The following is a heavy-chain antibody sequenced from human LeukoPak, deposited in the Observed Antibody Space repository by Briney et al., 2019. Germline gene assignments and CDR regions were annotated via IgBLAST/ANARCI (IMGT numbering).Heavy chain of an antibody. D-gene: IGHD3-10*01. J-gene: IGHJ5*02. CDR3: ARAIREYYYGSGSYHSWFDP. CDR1: GFTVSSNY. Sequence: PGGSLRLSCAASGFTVSSNYMSWVRQAPGKGLEWVSVIYSGGSTYYADSVKGRFTISRDNSKNTLYLQMNSLRAEDTAVYYCARAIREYYYGSGSYHSWFDPWGQGTLVTVSS. CDR2: IYSGGST. V-gene: IGHV3-66*01.